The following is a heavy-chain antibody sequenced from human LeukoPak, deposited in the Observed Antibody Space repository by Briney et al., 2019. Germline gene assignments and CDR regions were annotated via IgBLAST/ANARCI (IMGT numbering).Heavy chain of an antibody. V-gene: IGHV3-7*01. J-gene: IGHJ4*02. D-gene: IGHD3-3*01. CDR1: GFTFSSYW. CDR2: IKQDGSEK. Sequence: GGSLRLSCAASGFTFSSYWMSWVRQAPGKGLEGVANIKQDGSEKYYVDSVKGRFTISRDNAKNSLYLQMNSLRAEDTAVYYCARDWEETPIGVRSDGYWGQGTLVTVSS. CDR3: ARDWEETPIGVRSDGY.